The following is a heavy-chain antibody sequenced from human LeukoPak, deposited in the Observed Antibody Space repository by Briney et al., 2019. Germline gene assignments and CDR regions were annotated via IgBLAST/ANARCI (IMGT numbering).Heavy chain of an antibody. CDR3: ARGATVTTG. CDR2: IYYSGST. V-gene: IGHV4-59*01. D-gene: IGHD4-17*01. J-gene: IGHJ4*02. Sequence: SETLSLSCTVSGGSISSYYWSWIRQPPGKGLVWIGYIYYSGSTNYNPSLKSRVTISVDTSKNQFSLKLSSVTAADTAVYYCARGATVTTGWGQGTLVTVSS. CDR1: GGSISSYY.